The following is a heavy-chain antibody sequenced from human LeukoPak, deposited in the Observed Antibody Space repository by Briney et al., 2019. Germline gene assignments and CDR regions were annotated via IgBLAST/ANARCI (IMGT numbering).Heavy chain of an antibody. CDR2: IYYSGTT. CDR3: AGGAGWYYY. V-gene: IGHV4-59*01. D-gene: IGHD6-19*01. CDR1: GGSISDNY. J-gene: IGHJ4*02. Sequence: SETLSLTCTVSGGSISDNYWSWLRQPPGKGLEWIGYIYYSGTTNYNPSLKSRVTISVDTSQKQFSLKVSSVTAADTAVYYCAGGAGWYYYWGQGTLVTVSS.